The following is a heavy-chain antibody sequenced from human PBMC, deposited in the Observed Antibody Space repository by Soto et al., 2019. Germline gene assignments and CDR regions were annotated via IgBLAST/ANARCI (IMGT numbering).Heavy chain of an antibody. V-gene: IGHV3-7*01. Sequence: RLSCAASGFTFSSYWMSWVRQAPGKGLEWVANIKQDGSEKYYVDSVKGRFTISRDNAKNSLYLQMNSLRAEDTAVYYCARVYYDYIWGSWGDAFDIWGQGTMVTVSS. CDR2: IKQDGSEK. CDR3: ARVYYDYIWGSWGDAFDI. J-gene: IGHJ3*02. D-gene: IGHD3-16*01. CDR1: GFTFSSYW.